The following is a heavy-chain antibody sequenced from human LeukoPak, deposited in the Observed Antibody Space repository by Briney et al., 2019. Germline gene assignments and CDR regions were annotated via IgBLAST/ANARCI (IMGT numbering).Heavy chain of an antibody. D-gene: IGHD3-16*01. V-gene: IGHV4-39*07. J-gene: IGHJ6*03. CDR3: ARALGAVGYMDV. CDR2: IYYSGST. CDR1: GGSISSSSYY. Sequence: SETLSLTCTVSGGSISSSSYYWGWIRQPPGKGLEWIGSIYYSGSTYYNPSLKSRVTISVDTSKNQFSLKLSSVTAADTAVYYCARALGAVGYMDVWGKGTTVTVSS.